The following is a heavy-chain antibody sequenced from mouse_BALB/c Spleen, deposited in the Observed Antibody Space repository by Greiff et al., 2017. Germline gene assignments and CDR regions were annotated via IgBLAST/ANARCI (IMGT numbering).Heavy chain of an antibody. V-gene: IGHV1-54*03. D-gene: IGHD1-1*01. CDR1: GYAFTNYL. Sequence: VQVVESGAELVRPGTSVKVSCKASGYAFTNYLIEWVKQRPGQGLEWIGVINPGSGGTNYNEKFKGKATLTADKSSSTAYMQLSSLTSDDSAVYFCARHGSSYGDYWGQGTSVTVSS. J-gene: IGHJ4*01. CDR3: ARHGSSYGDY. CDR2: INPGSGGT.